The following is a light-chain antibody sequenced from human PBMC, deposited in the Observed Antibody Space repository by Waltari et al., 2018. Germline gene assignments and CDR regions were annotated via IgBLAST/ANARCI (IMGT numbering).Light chain of an antibody. Sequence: QSALTQPPSASGSPGHSVTISCTGTSSDIGGYNSVSWYQQHPGKAPKLMIYEVNKRPSGVPDRFSGFKSVNTASLNVSGLQAEDEADYYCASYEGTSILVFGGGTKLTVV. V-gene: IGLV2-8*01. CDR1: SSDIGGYNS. CDR3: ASYEGTSILV. CDR2: EVN. J-gene: IGLJ2*01.